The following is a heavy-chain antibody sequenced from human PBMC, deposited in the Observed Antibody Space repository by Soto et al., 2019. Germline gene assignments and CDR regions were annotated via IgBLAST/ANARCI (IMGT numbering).Heavy chain of an antibody. J-gene: IGHJ5*02. D-gene: IGHD6-19*01. CDR2: MNPNSGNT. CDR3: ARATAAVARTYWFDP. CDR1: GYTFTSYD. Sequence: ASVKVSCKASGYTFTSYDINRVRQATGQGLEWMGWMNPNSGNTGYAQKFQGRVTMTRNTSISTAYMELSSLRSEDTAVYYCARATAAVARTYWFDPWGQGTLVTVSS. V-gene: IGHV1-8*01.